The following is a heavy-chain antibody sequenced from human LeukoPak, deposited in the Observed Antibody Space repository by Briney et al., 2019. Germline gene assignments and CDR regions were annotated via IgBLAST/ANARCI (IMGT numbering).Heavy chain of an antibody. D-gene: IGHD3-3*01. J-gene: IGHJ5*02. CDR2: ISGSGGST. CDR1: GFTFSSYA. CDR3: AKAPNYDFWSGYDPFDP. Sequence: GGSLRLSCAASGFTFSSYAMSWVRQAPGKGLEWVSAISGSGGSTYYADSVKGQFTISRDNPKNTLYLQMNSPRAEDTAVYYCAKAPNYDFWSGYDPFDPWGQGTLVTVSS. V-gene: IGHV3-23*01.